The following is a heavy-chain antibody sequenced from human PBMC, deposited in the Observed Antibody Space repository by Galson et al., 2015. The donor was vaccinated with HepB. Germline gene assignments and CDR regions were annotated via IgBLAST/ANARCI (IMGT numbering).Heavy chain of an antibody. V-gene: IGHV1-3*01. J-gene: IGHJ4*02. D-gene: IGHD2-8*01. CDR2: ISGSNGNT. CDR1: GYSFTNYA. CDR3: ARDYCDNGICYGY. Sequence: SVKVSCKASGYSFTNYAIHWVRQAPGQRLEWMGWISGSNGNTKYSQKFKDRVTIISDTSASTAYMDLSSLTSDDTAVYYCARDYCDNGICYGYWGQGTLVTVSS.